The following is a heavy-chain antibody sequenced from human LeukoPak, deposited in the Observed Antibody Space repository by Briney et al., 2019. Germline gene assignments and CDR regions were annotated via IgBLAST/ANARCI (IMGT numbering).Heavy chain of an antibody. D-gene: IGHD3-22*01. CDR2: IIPIFGTA. J-gene: IGHJ4*02. V-gene: IGHV1-69*05. CDR3: ARYDSGGYYGFDY. Sequence: SVKVSCKASGYTFTSYGISWVRQAPGQGLEWMGRIIPIFGTANYAQKFQGRVTITTDESTSTAYMELSSLRSEDTAVYYCARYDSGGYYGFDYWGQGTLVTVSS. CDR1: GYTFTSYG.